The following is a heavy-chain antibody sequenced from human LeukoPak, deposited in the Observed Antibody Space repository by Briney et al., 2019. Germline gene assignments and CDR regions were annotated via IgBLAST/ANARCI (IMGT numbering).Heavy chain of an antibody. J-gene: IGHJ4*02. CDR2: IYYSGST. CDR1: GGSISSSSYY. V-gene: IGHV4-39*01. D-gene: IGHD1-26*01. CDR3: ARHRGSYYDPHYFDY. Sequence: SETPSLTCTVSGGSISSSSYYRGWIRQPPGKGLEWIGSIYYSGSTYYNPSLKSRVTISVDTSKNQFSLKLSSVTAADTAVYYCARHRGSYYDPHYFDYWGQGTLVTVSS.